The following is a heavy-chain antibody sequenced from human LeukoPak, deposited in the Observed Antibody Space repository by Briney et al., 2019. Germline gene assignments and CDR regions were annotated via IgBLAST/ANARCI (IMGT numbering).Heavy chain of an antibody. V-gene: IGHV3-21*01. Sequence: GGSLRLSYAASGFTFSSYSMNWVRQAPGKGLEWVSSISSSMSHIYYADSVKGRFTISRDNAKNSLYLQMNSLRAEDTAVYYCEAIAAAINIDYWGQGTLVTVSS. CDR2: ISSSMSHI. CDR3: EAIAAAINIDY. CDR1: GFTFSSYS. J-gene: IGHJ4*02. D-gene: IGHD6-13*01.